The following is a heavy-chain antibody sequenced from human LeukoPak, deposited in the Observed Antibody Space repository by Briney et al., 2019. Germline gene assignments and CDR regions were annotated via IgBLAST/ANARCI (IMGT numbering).Heavy chain of an antibody. J-gene: IGHJ4*02. CDR3: ARPFSRYCGGDCYPDY. Sequence: SETLSLTCAVYGGSFSGYYWSWIRQPPGKGLEWIGEINHSGSTNYNPSLESRVTISVDTPKNQFSLKLSSVTAADTAVYYCARPFSRYCGGDCYPDYWGQGTLVTVSS. D-gene: IGHD2-21*02. V-gene: IGHV4-34*01. CDR1: GGSFSGYY. CDR2: INHSGST.